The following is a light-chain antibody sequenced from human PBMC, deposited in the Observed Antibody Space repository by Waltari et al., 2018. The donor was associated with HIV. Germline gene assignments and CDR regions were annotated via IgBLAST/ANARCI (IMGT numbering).Light chain of an antibody. Sequence: QSVLTQPPSASGTPGQRVTIRCSGSSFNIGRNFDHVSPQLPGAAPKLLIYRNNPRPSGVPSRFSGSKSGTSASLAISGLRSEDEADYYCAAWDDSLSGFYVVGTGTKVTVL. CDR2: RNN. CDR1: SFNIGRNF. V-gene: IGLV1-47*01. CDR3: AAWDDSLSGFYV. J-gene: IGLJ1*01.